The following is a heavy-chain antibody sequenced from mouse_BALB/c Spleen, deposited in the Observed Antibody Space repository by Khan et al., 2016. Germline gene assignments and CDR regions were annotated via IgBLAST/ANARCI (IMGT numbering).Heavy chain of an antibody. J-gene: IGHJ3*01. D-gene: IGHD2-4*01. Sequence: EVQLQESGPGLVKPSQSLSLTCTVCGYSITSDYAWNWIRQFPGNKLEWMGYISYSGSTSYNPSLKSRISITRDTSKNQFFLQLNSVTTEDTATYYCARSMITTVFADWGQGTLVTDSA. CDR3: ARSMITTVFAD. V-gene: IGHV3-2*02. CDR1: GYSITSDYA. CDR2: ISYSGST.